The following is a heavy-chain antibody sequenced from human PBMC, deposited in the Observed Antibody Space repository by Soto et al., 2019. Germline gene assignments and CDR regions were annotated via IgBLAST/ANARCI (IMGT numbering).Heavy chain of an antibody. CDR2: INAGSGNT. J-gene: IGHJ3*02. Sequence: QVQLVQSGAEVKKPGASVKVSCKASGFTFTSHTMHWVRQAPGQRLEWMGWINAGSGNTKYSQKTQGRVTITRETSASTCYMELSSLRSEDTAMYYCARYVGGDAFDIWGHGTMVTVSP. CDR3: ARYVGGDAFDI. CDR1: GFTFTSHT. V-gene: IGHV1-3*01. D-gene: IGHD2-15*01.